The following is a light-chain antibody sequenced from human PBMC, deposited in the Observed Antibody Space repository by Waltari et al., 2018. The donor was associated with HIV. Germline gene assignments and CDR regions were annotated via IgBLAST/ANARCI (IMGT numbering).Light chain of an antibody. J-gene: IGLJ1*01. CDR1: SSDVGSYNL. Sequence: QSALTQPASVSGSPGQSITISCTGTSSDVGSYNLVSWYQQHPGKAPKLMVYEVSKRPSGVSSRFSGSKSGNTASLTISGLQAEDEADYYCCSYADSPPYVFGTGTKVTVL. CDR2: EVS. CDR3: CSYADSPPYV. V-gene: IGLV2-23*02.